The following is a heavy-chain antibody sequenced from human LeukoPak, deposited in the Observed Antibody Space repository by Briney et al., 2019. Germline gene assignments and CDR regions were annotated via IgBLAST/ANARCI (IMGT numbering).Heavy chain of an antibody. CDR3: ARGRVGGPRLDP. CDR2: MYSGGNT. CDR1: GFSFNDYY. V-gene: IGHV3-53*01. D-gene: IGHD3-16*01. J-gene: IGHJ5*02. Sequence: GGSLRLSCAASGFSFNDYYMSWVRQAPGKGLKWVSVMYSGGNTYYADSVRGRFSISRDSPKNTLYLQMNSLRVEDTAVYYCARGRVGGPRLDPWGQGTLVTVSS.